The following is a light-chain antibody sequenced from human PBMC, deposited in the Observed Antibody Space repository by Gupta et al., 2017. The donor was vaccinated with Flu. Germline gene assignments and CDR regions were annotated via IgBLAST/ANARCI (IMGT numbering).Light chain of an antibody. Sequence: EIVLTQSPGTLSLSPGERATLSCRASQSVGSRYLAWYQQKPGQAPRLLIYGTSTRATGIPDRFSGSGSGTDFTLNISRLDPEDFAVYFCQQYENTPRTFGQGTKVEIK. V-gene: IGKV3-20*01. J-gene: IGKJ1*01. CDR3: QQYENTPRT. CDR1: QSVGSRY. CDR2: GTS.